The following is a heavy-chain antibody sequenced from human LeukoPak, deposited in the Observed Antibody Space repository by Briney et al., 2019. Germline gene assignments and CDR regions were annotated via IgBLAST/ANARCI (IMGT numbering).Heavy chain of an antibody. Sequence: GGSLRLSCAASGFTFSSFAMSWVRQAPGKGLEWVSSTSGSGGNTYYAHSVKGRFTISRDNFKNTLFLQMNSLRAEDTATYYCAKQRASYGYIFDYWGQGTLVTVSS. D-gene: IGHD5-18*01. CDR1: GFTFSSFA. V-gene: IGHV3-23*01. CDR2: TSGSGGNT. J-gene: IGHJ4*02. CDR3: AKQRASYGYIFDY.